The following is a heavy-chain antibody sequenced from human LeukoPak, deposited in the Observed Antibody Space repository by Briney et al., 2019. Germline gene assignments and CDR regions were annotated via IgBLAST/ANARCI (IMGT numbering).Heavy chain of an antibody. D-gene: IGHD5-18*01. J-gene: IGHJ3*02. CDR1: GFTLSSNY. Sequence: GGSLRLSCAAPGFTLSSNYMSWVRQAPRKGLEWVSVIYRGGSTYYADSVKGRFTISRDNSKNTLYLQMNSLRAEDTAVYYCAREGYSYGYDAFDIWGQGTMVTVSS. CDR2: IYRGGST. V-gene: IGHV3-66*01. CDR3: AREGYSYGYDAFDI.